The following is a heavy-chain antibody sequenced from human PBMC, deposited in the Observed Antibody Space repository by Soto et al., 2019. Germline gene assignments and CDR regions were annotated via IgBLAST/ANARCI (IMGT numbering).Heavy chain of an antibody. CDR2: INQDGSEK. J-gene: IGHJ4*02. D-gene: IGHD3-3*01. Sequence: PGGSLRLSCAASGFTFSSFWITWFRQAPGKGLEWVANINQDGSEKHYVDSVKGRFTLSRDNAENSVYLQMNSLRAGDTAVYYCARDFGVQELDYWGQGTLVTVSS. CDR1: GFTFSSFW. CDR3: ARDFGVQELDY. V-gene: IGHV3-7*01.